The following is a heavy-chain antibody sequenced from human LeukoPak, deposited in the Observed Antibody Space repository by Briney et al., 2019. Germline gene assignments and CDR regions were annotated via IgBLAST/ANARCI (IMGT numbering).Heavy chain of an antibody. CDR2: IYYSGST. D-gene: IGHD1-1*01. CDR1: CGSISSYY. CDR3: ASELDGTLRY. V-gene: IGHV4-59*01. Sequence: SETLSLTCTVSCGSISSYYWSWIRQPPGKGLEWIGYIYYSGSTNYNPSLKSRVTISVDTSKNQFSLKLSSVTAADTAVYYCASELDGTLRYWGQGTLVTVSS. J-gene: IGHJ4*02.